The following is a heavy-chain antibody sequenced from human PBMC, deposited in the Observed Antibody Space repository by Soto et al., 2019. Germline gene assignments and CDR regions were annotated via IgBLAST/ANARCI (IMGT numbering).Heavy chain of an antibody. Sequence: ASVKVSCKASGYTFTGFYIHWVRQAPGQGLEWMGWINPDSGGTNYAQDFQGRVAMTSDSSISAAYMELNRLSSVDSAVFYCARGGSSTAAGFDYWGQGTLVTVSS. J-gene: IGHJ4*02. CDR1: GYTFTGFY. D-gene: IGHD3-16*01. CDR3: ARGGSSTAAGFDY. V-gene: IGHV1-2*02. CDR2: INPDSGGT.